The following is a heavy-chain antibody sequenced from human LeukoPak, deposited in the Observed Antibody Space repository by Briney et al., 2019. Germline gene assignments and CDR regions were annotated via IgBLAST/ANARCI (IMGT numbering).Heavy chain of an antibody. CDR3: ARESIAARPYFDY. CDR2: INPSGGST. Sequence: ASVKVSCTASGYTFTSYYMHWVRQAPGQGLEWMGIINPSGGSTSYAQKFQGRVTMTRDMSTSTVYMELSSLRSEDTAVYYCARESIAARPYFDYWGQGTLVTASS. V-gene: IGHV1-46*01. J-gene: IGHJ4*02. D-gene: IGHD6-6*01. CDR1: GYTFTSYY.